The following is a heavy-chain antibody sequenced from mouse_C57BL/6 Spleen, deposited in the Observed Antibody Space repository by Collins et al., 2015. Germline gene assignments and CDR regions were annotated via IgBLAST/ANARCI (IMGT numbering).Heavy chain of an antibody. CDR3: ARTLATVVAGAMDY. Sequence: EVKLVESGGGLVKPGGSLKLSCAASGFTFSSYAMSWVRQTPEKRLEWVASISSGGSTYYPDSVKGRFTISRDNARNILYLQMSSLRSEDTAMYYCARTLATVVAGAMDYWGQGTSVTVSS. D-gene: IGHD1-1*01. V-gene: IGHV5-6-5*01. J-gene: IGHJ4*01. CDR1: GFTFSSYA. CDR2: ISSGGST.